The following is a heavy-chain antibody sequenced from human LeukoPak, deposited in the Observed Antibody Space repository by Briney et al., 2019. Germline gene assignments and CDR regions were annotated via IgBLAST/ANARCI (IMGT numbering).Heavy chain of an antibody. CDR2: ISWNSGKT. V-gene: IGHV3-9*01. Sequence: PGGSLRLSCAASGITFDDYAMYWVRQAPGKGLECVAGISWNSGKTGYADSVKGRFTVSRDNAKNSLFLQMNSLRTEDAALYYCVAGSGYSPADAFYIWGQGTRVTVSS. D-gene: IGHD3-3*01. CDR1: GITFDDYA. CDR3: VAGSGYSPADAFYI. J-gene: IGHJ3*02.